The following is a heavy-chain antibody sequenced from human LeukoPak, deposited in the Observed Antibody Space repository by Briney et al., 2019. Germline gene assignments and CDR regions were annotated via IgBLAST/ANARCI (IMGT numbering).Heavy chain of an antibody. Sequence: GGSLRLSCAASGFTFSNYNMNWVRQAPGKGLEWVSSIGSSGSYIYYADSMKGRFTISRDNAKNSLYLQMNSLRAEDTAVYYCASRASCGGDCYQFDYWGQGTLVTVSS. CDR1: GFTFSNYN. CDR3: ASRASCGGDCYQFDY. D-gene: IGHD2-21*02. CDR2: IGSSGSYI. V-gene: IGHV3-21*01. J-gene: IGHJ4*02.